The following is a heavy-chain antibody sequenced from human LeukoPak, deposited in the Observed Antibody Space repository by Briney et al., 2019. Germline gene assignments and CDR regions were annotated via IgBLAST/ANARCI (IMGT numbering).Heavy chain of an antibody. CDR1: GGSISSYY. Sequence: SETLSLTCTVSGGSISSYYWSWIRQPAGKGLEWIGRIYTSGSTNYNPSLKSRVTMSVDTSKNQFSLKLSSVTAADTAVYYCARVWSGSYYYRRSTGQPNWFDPWGQGTLVTVSS. CDR2: IYTSGST. J-gene: IGHJ5*02. CDR3: ARVWSGSYYYRRSTGQPNWFDP. D-gene: IGHD1-26*01. V-gene: IGHV4-4*07.